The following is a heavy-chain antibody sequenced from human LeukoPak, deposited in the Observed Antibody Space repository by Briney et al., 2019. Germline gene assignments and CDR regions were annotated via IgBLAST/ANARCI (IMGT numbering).Heavy chain of an antibody. V-gene: IGHV4-59*01. CDR1: GGSISSYY. Sequence: SETLSLTCTVSGGSISSYYWNWIRQPPGKGLEWIGYIYYSGSTNYNPSLKSRVTISVDTSKNQFSLKLSSVTAADTAVYYCARGVVVVTPQWYFDLWGRGTLVTVSS. CDR3: ARGVVVVTPQWYFDL. J-gene: IGHJ2*01. CDR2: IYYSGST. D-gene: IGHD2-21*02.